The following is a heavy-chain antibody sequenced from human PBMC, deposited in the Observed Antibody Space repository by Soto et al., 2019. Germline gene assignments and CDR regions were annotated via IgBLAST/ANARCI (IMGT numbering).Heavy chain of an antibody. V-gene: IGHV3-64D*06. CDR2: INSNGGNT. Sequence: PGGSLRLSCLASGFTFSSYAMHWVRQAPGKGLEYVSGINSNGGNTYYADSVKDRFTISRDNSKNTLYLQMNSLRAEDTAVYSCVKEIGGGNYYFSGMDVWGQGTAVTVSS. D-gene: IGHD2-21*01. CDR1: GFTFSSYA. CDR3: VKEIGGGNYYFSGMDV. J-gene: IGHJ6*02.